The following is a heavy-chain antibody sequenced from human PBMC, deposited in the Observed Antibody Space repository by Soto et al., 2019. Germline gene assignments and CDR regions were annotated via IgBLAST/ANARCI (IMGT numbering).Heavy chain of an antibody. J-gene: IGHJ4*02. V-gene: IGHV3-33*08. CDR2: MHTGGNEK. CDR3: ARDADTTGNYSHFDI. CDR1: GFTFSYYG. Sequence: QVQLVESGGGVVQPGGSLRLSCAASGFTFSYYGFHWVRQAPGKGLEWVAVMHTGGNEKYYVDSVKGRFTVSRDDSRNMVYLAMSGLRAEDTAEYFCARDADTTGNYSHFDIWGRGALVAVS. D-gene: IGHD3-9*01.